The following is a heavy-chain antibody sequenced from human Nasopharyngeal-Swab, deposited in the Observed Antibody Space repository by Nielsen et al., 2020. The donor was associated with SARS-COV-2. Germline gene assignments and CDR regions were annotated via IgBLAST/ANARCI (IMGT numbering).Heavy chain of an antibody. V-gene: IGHV3-73*01. CDR3: TRCGGGCYSRRDY. CDR1: GFTFSDSA. D-gene: IGHD2-15*01. Sequence: GESLKISCAASGFTFSDSAIHWVRQASGKGLEWVGRVRSKGNNYATAYSASVKGRFIIFRDDPTNTAYLQMNSLKTEDTAMYYCTRCGGGCYSRRDYWGQGTTVTVSS. J-gene: IGHJ4*03. CDR2: VRSKGNNYAT.